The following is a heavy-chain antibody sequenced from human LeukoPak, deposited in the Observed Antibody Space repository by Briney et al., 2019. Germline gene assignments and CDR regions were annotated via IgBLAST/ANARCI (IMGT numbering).Heavy chain of an antibody. V-gene: IGHV3-48*02. D-gene: IGHD2-21*02. Sequence: PGGSLRLSCAASGFTFSSYSMNWVRQAPGKGLEWVSYISSSSSTIYYADSVKGRFTIFRDNAKNSLYLQMNSLRDEDTAVYYCARDLNIVVVTAITNPYYFDYWGQGTLVTVSS. CDR2: ISSSSSTI. CDR3: ARDLNIVVVTAITNPYYFDY. J-gene: IGHJ4*02. CDR1: GFTFSSYS.